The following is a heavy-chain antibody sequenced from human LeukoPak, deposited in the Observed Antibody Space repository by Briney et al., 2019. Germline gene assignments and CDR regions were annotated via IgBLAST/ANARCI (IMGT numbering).Heavy chain of an antibody. CDR2: ISYDGNII. D-gene: IGHD2-2*01. CDR3: ARGVEVVAADVFDH. CDR1: GFPFNSYA. J-gene: IGHJ4*02. V-gene: IGHV3-30*03. Sequence: GRSLRLSCAASGFPFNSYALHWVRQAPGEGLEWVALISYDGNIIEYADSVKGRFIISRDNSKNTLFLQMDSLTREDTAVYYCARGVEVVAADVFDHWGQGTLVTVSS.